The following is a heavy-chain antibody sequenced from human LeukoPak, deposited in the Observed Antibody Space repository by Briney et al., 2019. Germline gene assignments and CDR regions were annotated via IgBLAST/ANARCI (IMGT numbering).Heavy chain of an antibody. CDR1: GFTLSDYW. CDR3: ARDLPRTAAPDHLPEY. CDR2: MNEDGSDK. D-gene: IGHD6-13*01. J-gene: IGHJ4*02. V-gene: IGHV3-7*01. Sequence: PGGSLRLSCAASGFTLSDYWMSWVRQAPGKGLEWVANMNEDGSDKNYVDSVKGRFTISRDDAKNSLHLQMNSLRAEDTAVYYCARDLPRTAAPDHLPEYWGQGTLVTVSS.